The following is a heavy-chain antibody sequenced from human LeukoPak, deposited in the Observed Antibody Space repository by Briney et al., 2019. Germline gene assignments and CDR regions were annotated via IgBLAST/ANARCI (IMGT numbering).Heavy chain of an antibody. J-gene: IGHJ5*02. Sequence: PGGSLRLSCAASGFTFSDYYITWIRQAPGKGLEWVSHISSSGSTIYYLDSLKGRFTISRDNAKNSLYLQMNSLRAEDTAVYYCARYLGLGWLDPWGKGTLVTVSS. CDR1: GFTFSDYY. V-gene: IGHV3-11*04. CDR2: ISSSGSTI. D-gene: IGHD3-16*01. CDR3: ARYLGLGWLDP.